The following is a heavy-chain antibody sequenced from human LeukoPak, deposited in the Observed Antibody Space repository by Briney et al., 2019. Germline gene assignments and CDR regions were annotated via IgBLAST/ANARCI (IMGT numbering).Heavy chain of an antibody. Sequence: PSETLSLTCAVSGYSISSGYYWGWIRQPPGKGLEWIGSIYHSGSTYYNPSLKSRVTISVDTSKNQFSLKLSSVTAADTAVYYCARDSHTAMDYWGQGNRVTVSS. CDR2: IYHSGST. CDR3: ARDSHTAMDY. J-gene: IGHJ4*02. V-gene: IGHV4-38-2*02. CDR1: GYSISSGYY. D-gene: IGHD5-18*01.